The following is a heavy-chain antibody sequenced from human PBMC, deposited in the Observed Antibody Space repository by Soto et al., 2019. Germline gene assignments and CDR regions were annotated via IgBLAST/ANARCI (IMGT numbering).Heavy chain of an antibody. D-gene: IGHD4-17*01. CDR1: GGSFSGYY. CDR3: ARGPGDGDYYYYYYMDV. CDR2: INHSGST. Sequence: QVQLQQWGAGLLKPSETLSLTCAVYGGSFSGYYWSWIRQPPGKGLEWIGEINHSGSTNYNPSLKSRVTISVDTSKNQFSLKLSSVTAADTAVYYCARGPGDGDYYYYYYMDVWGKGTTVTVSS. J-gene: IGHJ6*03. V-gene: IGHV4-34*01.